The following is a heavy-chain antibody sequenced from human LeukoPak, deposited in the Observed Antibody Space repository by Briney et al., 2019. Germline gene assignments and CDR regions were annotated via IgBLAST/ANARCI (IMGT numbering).Heavy chain of an antibody. CDR3: AGYCSSTSCYCWFDP. CDR1: GGSISSYY. J-gene: IGHJ5*02. V-gene: IGHV4-59*01. CDR2: IYYSGST. D-gene: IGHD2-2*03. Sequence: SETLSLTCTVSGGSISSYYWSWIRQPPGKGLEWIGYIYYSGSTNYNPSLKSRVTISVDTSKNQFSLKLSSVTAADTAVYYCAGYCSSTSCYCWFDPWGQGTLVTVSS.